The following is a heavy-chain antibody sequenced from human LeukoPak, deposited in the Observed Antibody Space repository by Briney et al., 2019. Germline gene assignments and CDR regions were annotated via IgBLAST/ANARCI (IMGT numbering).Heavy chain of an antibody. CDR3: ARDWQWLPLDS. CDR1: GGSISSYY. Sequence: KPSETLSLTCTVSGGSISSYYWSWIRQPAGKGLEWIGRIHTSVSTNYNPSLKSRVTMSVDTSKNQLSLKVTSVTAADAAVYYCARDWQWLPLDSWGQGTLVTVSS. D-gene: IGHD6-19*01. V-gene: IGHV4-4*07. CDR2: IHTSVST. J-gene: IGHJ4*02.